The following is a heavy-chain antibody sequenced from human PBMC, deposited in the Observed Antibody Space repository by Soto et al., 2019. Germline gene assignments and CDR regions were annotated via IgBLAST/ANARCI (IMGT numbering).Heavy chain of an antibody. CDR2: ISSSSSYI. V-gene: IGHV3-21*01. D-gene: IGHD3-16*02. J-gene: IGHJ5*02. Sequence: EVQLVESGGGLVKPGGSLRLSCAASGFTFSSYSMNWVRQAPGKGLEWVSSISSSSSYIYYADSVKGRFTISRDNAKNSLYLQMNSLRAEDTAVYYCARDSYYDYVWGSYRDNWLDPWGQGTLVTVSS. CDR1: GFTFSSYS. CDR3: ARDSYYDYVWGSYRDNWLDP.